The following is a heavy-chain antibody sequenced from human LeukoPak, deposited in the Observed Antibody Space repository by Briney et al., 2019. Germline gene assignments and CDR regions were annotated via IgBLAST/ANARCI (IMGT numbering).Heavy chain of an antibody. CDR3: AGQQSRIAVAY. J-gene: IGHJ4*02. CDR2: IKQDGSEK. CDR1: GFTFSSYW. V-gene: IGHV3-7*01. D-gene: IGHD6-19*01. Sequence: GGSLRLSCAASGFTFSSYWMSWVRQAPGKGLEWVANIKQDGSEKYYVDSVKGRFTISRDNAKNSLYLQMNSLRAEDTAVYYCAGQQSRIAVAYWGQGTLVTVSS.